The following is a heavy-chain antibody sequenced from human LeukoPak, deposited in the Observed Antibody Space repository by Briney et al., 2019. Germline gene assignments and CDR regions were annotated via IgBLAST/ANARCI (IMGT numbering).Heavy chain of an antibody. V-gene: IGHV3-53*01. CDR3: ARGPAGYN. D-gene: IGHD1-1*01. CDR1: GFTISSNH. CDR2: IYSGGST. J-gene: IGHJ4*02. Sequence: GGSLRLSCAASGFTISSNHMSWVRQAPGKGLEWVSVIYSGGSTDYADSVKGRFTISRDNLKNTLYLQMNSLRAEDTAVYYCARGPAGYNWGQGTLVTFSS.